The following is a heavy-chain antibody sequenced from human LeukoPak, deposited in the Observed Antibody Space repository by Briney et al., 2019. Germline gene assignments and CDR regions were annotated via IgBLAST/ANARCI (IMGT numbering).Heavy chain of an antibody. Sequence: SQTLSLTCTVSGGSISSGGYYWSWIRQHPGKGLEWIGYIYYSGSTYYNPSLKSRVTISVDTSKNQFSLKLSSVTAADTAVYYCARGYGDYLAFDIWGQGTMVSVSS. CDR2: IYYSGST. CDR1: GGSISSGGYY. CDR3: ARGYGDYLAFDI. D-gene: IGHD4-17*01. J-gene: IGHJ3*02. V-gene: IGHV4-31*03.